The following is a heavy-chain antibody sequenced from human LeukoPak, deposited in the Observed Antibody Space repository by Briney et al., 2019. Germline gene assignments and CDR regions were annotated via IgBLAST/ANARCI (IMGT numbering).Heavy chain of an antibody. J-gene: IGHJ4*02. Sequence: GGSLRLSCTASGFTFRNHGMHWVRQAPGKGLEWVAVIYYDGNNKYYGDSVKGRFTISRDDSKSTLYLQMNSLRAEDTAVYYCVKDGHWTFDYWGQGTLVTVSS. CDR2: IYYDGNNK. CDR1: GFTFRNHG. V-gene: IGHV3-30*02. CDR3: VKDGHWTFDY. D-gene: IGHD1-1*01.